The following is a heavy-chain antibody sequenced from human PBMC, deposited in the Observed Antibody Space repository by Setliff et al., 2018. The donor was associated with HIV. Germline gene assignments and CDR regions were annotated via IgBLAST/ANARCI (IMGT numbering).Heavy chain of an antibody. D-gene: IGHD2-2*01. CDR3: ARDRMPMASWVPDK. Sequence: SENLSLTCTVSDDSISSNYWSWIRQSAGKGLEWVGRIYTGGRTNYNPSLKGRVTMSVDTSKNQFSLNLSSVTAADTAVYYCARDRMPMASWVPDKWGQGALVTVSS. J-gene: IGHJ4*02. CDR1: DDSISSNY. CDR2: IYTGGRT. V-gene: IGHV4-4*07.